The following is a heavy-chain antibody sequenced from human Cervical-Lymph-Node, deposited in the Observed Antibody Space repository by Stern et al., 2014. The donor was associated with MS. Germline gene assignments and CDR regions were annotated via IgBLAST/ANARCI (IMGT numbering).Heavy chain of an antibody. CDR3: ARYSGGYSWFDP. V-gene: IGHV2-5*02. CDR2: IYWDDDK. J-gene: IGHJ5*02. Sequence: QVTLRESGPTLVKPTQTLTLTCTFSGFSVSTNGMGVGWIRQPPGKALEWLALIYWDDDKRYSPSLKSRLTITKDTAKNQVVLTMTNMDPVDTATYYCARYSGGYSWFDPWGQGTLVTVSS. CDR1: GFSVSTNGMG. D-gene: IGHD3-22*01.